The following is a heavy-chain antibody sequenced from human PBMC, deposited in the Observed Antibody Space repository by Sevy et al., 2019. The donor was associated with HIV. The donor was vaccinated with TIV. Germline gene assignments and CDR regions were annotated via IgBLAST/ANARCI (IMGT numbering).Heavy chain of an antibody. CDR3: ARGGGYFDDGFDI. J-gene: IGHJ3*02. Sequence: SKTLSLTCTVSGDSISGYYWSWIRQPAGKGLEWIGRIYTSGSTNYNPSLKSRVTMSVDTSKKQFSLNLSSVTAADTAVYYCARGGGYFDDGFDIWGQGTMVTVSS. CDR2: IYTSGST. V-gene: IGHV4-4*07. D-gene: IGHD3-10*01. CDR1: GDSISGYY.